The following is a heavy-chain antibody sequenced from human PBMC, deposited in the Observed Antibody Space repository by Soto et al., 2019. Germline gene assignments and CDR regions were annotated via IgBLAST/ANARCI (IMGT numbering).Heavy chain of an antibody. Sequence: EVQLVESGGGLIQPGGSLRLSCAASGFNFIRKYMIWVRQAPGKGLEWVSILYSGGTTYYADSVKGRFTISRDTSENTLSLQMNSLRPEDTAVYYCARGLYDSGSVDFGFWGQGTLVTVSS. CDR2: LYSGGTT. CDR3: ARGLYDSGSVDFGF. V-gene: IGHV3-53*01. J-gene: IGHJ4*02. CDR1: GFNFIRKY. D-gene: IGHD3-10*01.